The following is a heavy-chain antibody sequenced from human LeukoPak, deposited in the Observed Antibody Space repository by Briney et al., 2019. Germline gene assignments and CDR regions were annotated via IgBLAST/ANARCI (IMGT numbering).Heavy chain of an antibody. D-gene: IGHD3-16*01. CDR2: IYSGGST. CDR3: ASGGGRWWFDP. Sequence: PGGSLRFSCAASGFTVSSNYMSWVRQAPGKGLEWVSVIYSGGSTYYADSVKGRFTISRDNSKNTLYLQMNSLRAGDTAVYYCASGGGRWWFDPWGQGTLVTVSS. J-gene: IGHJ5*02. V-gene: IGHV3-66*01. CDR1: GFTVSSNY.